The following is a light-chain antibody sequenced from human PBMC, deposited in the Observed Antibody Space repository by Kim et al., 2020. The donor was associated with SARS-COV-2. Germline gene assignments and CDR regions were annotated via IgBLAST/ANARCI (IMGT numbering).Light chain of an antibody. CDR1: SSNIGSTY. J-gene: IGLJ2*01. Sequence: GQRGTISCSGSSSNIGSTYVYWYQQRPGTAPKLLIYRNYQRPSGVPDRFSGSKSGTSASLAISGLRSEDEADYYCAAWDDSLSGVVFGGGTQLTVL. CDR3: AAWDDSLSGVV. V-gene: IGLV1-47*01. CDR2: RNY.